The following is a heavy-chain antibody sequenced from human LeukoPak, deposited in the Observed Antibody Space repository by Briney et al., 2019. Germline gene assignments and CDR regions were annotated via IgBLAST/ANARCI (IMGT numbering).Heavy chain of an antibody. Sequence: GGSLRLSCAASGFTFSSYDMHWVRQATGKGLEWVSAIGTAGDTYYPGSVKGRFTISRENAKNSLYLQMNSLRAEDTAVYYCARDCGRDELDYWGQGTLVTVSS. D-gene: IGHD5-24*01. CDR3: ARDCGRDELDY. CDR2: IGTAGDT. CDR1: GFTFSSYD. J-gene: IGHJ4*02. V-gene: IGHV3-13*01.